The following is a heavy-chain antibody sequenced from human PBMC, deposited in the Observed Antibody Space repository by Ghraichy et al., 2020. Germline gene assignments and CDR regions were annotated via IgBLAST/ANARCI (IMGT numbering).Heavy chain of an antibody. D-gene: IGHD2-2*01. CDR3: ARSGKHCSSTSCYGDYGMDV. Sequence: ETLNISCTVSGGSISSYYWSWIRQPPGKGLEWIGYIYYSGSTNYNPSLKSRVTISVDTSKNQFSLKLSSVTAADTAVYYCARSGKHCSSTSCYGDYGMDVWGQGTTVTVSS. V-gene: IGHV4-59*08. CDR2: IYYSGST. J-gene: IGHJ6*02. CDR1: GGSISSYY.